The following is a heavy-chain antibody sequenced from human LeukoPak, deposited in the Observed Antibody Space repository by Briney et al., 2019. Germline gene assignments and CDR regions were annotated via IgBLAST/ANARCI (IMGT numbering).Heavy chain of an antibody. CDR1: GFTFSSYS. D-gene: IGHD3-22*01. J-gene: IGHJ6*02. V-gene: IGHV3-48*02. CDR2: ISSSSSTI. Sequence: GGSLRLSCAASGFTFSSYSMNWVRQAPGKGLEWVSYISSSSSTIYYADSVKGRFTISRDNAKNSLYLQMNSLRDEDTAVYYCARGARGATMIVVAYRYGMDVWGQGTTVTVSS. CDR3: ARGARGATMIVVAYRYGMDV.